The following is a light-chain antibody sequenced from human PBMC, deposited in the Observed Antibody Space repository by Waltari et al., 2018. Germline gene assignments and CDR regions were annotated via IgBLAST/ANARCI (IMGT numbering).Light chain of an antibody. J-gene: IGKJ1*01. CDR1: QGINKE. CDR2: GAS. Sequence: DIQMTQSQSSLSASVGARVTFTCRASQGINKELGWYQQKPGKAPTLLIYGASSLQTGVSSRFSGSGSGTDFTLTISNLQPEDVATYYCQQDYTTPWTFGQGTKVEIK. CDR3: QQDYTTPWT. V-gene: IGKV1-27*01.